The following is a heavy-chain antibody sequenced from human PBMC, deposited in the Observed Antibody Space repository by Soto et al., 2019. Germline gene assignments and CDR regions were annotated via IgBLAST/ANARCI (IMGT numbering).Heavy chain of an antibody. V-gene: IGHV2-5*01. CDR2: IYWNDDK. Sequence: SGPTLVNPTQTLTLTCTLSGFSLSTSGVGVGWIRQPPGKALEWHAVIYWNDDKRYSPSLKSRLTITKDTSKNQVVLIMTNMDPVDTATYYCARAYYDILTGYHRSYFDYWGQGTLVTVSS. D-gene: IGHD3-9*01. CDR3: ARAYYDILTGYHRSYFDY. CDR1: GFSLSTSGVG. J-gene: IGHJ4*02.